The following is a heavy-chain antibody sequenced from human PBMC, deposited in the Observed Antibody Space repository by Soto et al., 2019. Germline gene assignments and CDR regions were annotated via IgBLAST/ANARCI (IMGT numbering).Heavy chain of an antibody. D-gene: IGHD2-15*01. Sequence: SETLSLTCAVYGGSFSGYYWSWIRQPPGKGLEWIGEINHSGSTNYNPSLKSRVTISVDTSKNQFSLKLSSVTAADTAVYYCARGLGYCSGGSCCNYYYYDMDVWGQGTMVTVSS. J-gene: IGHJ6*02. CDR3: ARGLGYCSGGSCCNYYYYDMDV. V-gene: IGHV4-34*01. CDR2: INHSGST. CDR1: GGSFSGYY.